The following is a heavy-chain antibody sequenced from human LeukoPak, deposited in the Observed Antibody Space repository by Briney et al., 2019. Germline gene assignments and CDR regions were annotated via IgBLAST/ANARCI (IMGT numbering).Heavy chain of an antibody. V-gene: IGHV4-59*01. CDR2: IFYSGSS. J-gene: IGHJ4*02. CDR1: GDSLNSYY. CDR3: AGRAARFFDY. Sequence: SETLSLTCTVSGDSLNSYYWSWIRQPPGEGLQWIGYIFYSGSSNYNASLRSQVAISVDTSKNQFSLKLTYVTAADTAVYYCAGRAARFFDYWGQGILVTVSS. D-gene: IGHD6-25*01.